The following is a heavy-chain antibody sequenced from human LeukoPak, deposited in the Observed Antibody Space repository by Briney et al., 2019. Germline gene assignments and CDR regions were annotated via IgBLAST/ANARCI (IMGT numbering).Heavy chain of an antibody. J-gene: IGHJ6*02. CDR2: VWHDGSDN. CDR1: GFTFTRYG. CDR3: ARDRTYCSSTTCTRLGMDV. V-gene: IGHV3-33*01. Sequence: GRSLRLSCEVSGFTFTRYGMHWVRQAPGKGLEWVAVVWHDGSDNSYADSVKGRFTISRDDSKNMLYLQMNSLRADDTALYYCARDRTYCSSTTCTRLGMDVWGQGTTVTVSS. D-gene: IGHD2-2*01.